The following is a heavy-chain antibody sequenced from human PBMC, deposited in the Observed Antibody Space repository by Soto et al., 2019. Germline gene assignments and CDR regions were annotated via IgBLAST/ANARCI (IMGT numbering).Heavy chain of an antibody. CDR2: INPNSGGT. D-gene: IGHD6-13*01. Sequence: GASVKVSCKASGYTFTGYYIHWVRQAPGQGLEWMGWINPNSGGTNYAQKFQGWVTMTRDTSISTAYMELSRLRSDDTAVYYCARGTHSSWYYYLDLGETNINNWFDPWGQGTLVTVSS. CDR1: GYTFTGYY. V-gene: IGHV1-2*04. CDR3: ARGTHSSWYYYLDLGETNINNWFDP. J-gene: IGHJ5*02.